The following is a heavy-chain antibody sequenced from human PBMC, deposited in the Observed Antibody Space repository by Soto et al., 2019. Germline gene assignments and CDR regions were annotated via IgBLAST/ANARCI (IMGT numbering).Heavy chain of an antibody. CDR2: FDPEDGET. CDR3: ATDSVRYYYYGMDV. D-gene: IGHD1-26*01. V-gene: IGHV1-24*01. CDR1: GYTLTELS. J-gene: IGHJ6*02. Sequence: GASVKVSCKVSGYTLTELSMHCVRHAPGKGLEWMGGFDPEDGETIYAQKFQGRVTMTEDTSTDTAYMELSSLRSEDTAVYYCATDSVRYYYYGMDVWGQGTTVTVSS.